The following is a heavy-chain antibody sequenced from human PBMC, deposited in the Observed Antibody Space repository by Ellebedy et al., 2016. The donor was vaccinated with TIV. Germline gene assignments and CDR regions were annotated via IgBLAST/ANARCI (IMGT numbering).Heavy chain of an antibody. Sequence: SVKVSCKASGGTFSSYAISWVRQAPGQGLEWMGRIIPILVIANYAQKFQGRVTITADKSTSTAYMELRSLRSEETAVYYCARVAVTGDYVYYWGQGTLVTVSS. CDR3: ARVAVTGDYVYY. CDR1: GGTFSSYA. V-gene: IGHV1-69*04. J-gene: IGHJ4*02. D-gene: IGHD3-9*01. CDR2: IIPILVIA.